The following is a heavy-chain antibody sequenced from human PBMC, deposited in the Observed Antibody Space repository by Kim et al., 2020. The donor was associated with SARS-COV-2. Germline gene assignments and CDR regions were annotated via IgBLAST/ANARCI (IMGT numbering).Heavy chain of an antibody. CDR3: ANFVDYYYYGMDV. J-gene: IGHJ6*02. CDR1: GFTFSSYS. Sequence: GGSLRLSCAASGFTFSSYSMNWVRQAPGKGLEWVSSISSSSSYIYYADSVKGRFTISRDNAKNSLYLQMNSLRAEDTAVYYCANFVDYYYYGMDVWGQGTTVTVSS. CDR2: ISSSSSYI. V-gene: IGHV3-21*01. D-gene: IGHD3-9*01.